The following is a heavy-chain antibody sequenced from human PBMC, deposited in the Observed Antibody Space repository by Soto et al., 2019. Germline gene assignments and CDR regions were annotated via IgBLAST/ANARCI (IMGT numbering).Heavy chain of an antibody. V-gene: IGHV3-74*01. Sequence: GGSLRLSCAASGFTFSSYWMDWVRQAPGKGLVWVSRINTDGSRADYADSVKGRFTISRDNAKNTLYLQMNSLRAEDTAVYYCARMSSDCSRPNCYVFDSWGQGTLVTVSS. D-gene: IGHD4-4*01. CDR3: ARMSSDCSRPNCYVFDS. J-gene: IGHJ5*01. CDR1: GFTFSSYW. CDR2: INTDGSRA.